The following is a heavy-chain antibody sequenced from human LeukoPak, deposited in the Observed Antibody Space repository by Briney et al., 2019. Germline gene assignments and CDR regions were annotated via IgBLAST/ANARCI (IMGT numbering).Heavy chain of an antibody. CDR2: ISSDGSTI. J-gene: IGHJ1*01. D-gene: IGHD3-10*01. V-gene: IGHV3-48*04. CDR1: EFSFSRYS. CDR3: ARASVRGVIIQH. Sequence: SGGSLRLSCTASEFSFSRYSMNWVRQAPGKGLEWISYISSDGSTIYYADSVKGRFTISRDNAKNSLYLQMNSLRAEDTAVYYCARASVRGVIIQHWGQGTLVTVSS.